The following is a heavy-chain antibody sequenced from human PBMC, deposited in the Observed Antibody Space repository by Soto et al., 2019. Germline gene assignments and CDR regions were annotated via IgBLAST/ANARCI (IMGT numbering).Heavy chain of an antibody. CDR2: ISAYNGNT. Sequence: ASVKVSCKTSGYPFTNYDIHWVRQATGQGLEWMGWISAYNGNTNYAQKLQGRVTMTTDTSTSTAYMELRSLRSDDTAVYYCARDRPKGEEYYYGMDVWGQGTTVTVYS. V-gene: IGHV1-18*01. CDR1: GYPFTNYD. J-gene: IGHJ6*02. CDR3: ARDRPKGEEYYYGMDV. D-gene: IGHD3-10*01.